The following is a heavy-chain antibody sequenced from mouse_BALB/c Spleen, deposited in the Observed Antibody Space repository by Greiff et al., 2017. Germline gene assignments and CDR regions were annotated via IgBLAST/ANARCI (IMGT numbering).Heavy chain of an antibody. CDR2: INPGSGGT. Sequence: QVQLQQSGAELVRPGTSVKVSCKASGYAFTNYLIEWVKQRPGQGLEWIGVINPGSGGTNYNEKFKGKATLTADKSSSTAYMQLSSLTSDDSAVYFCARSDHARYFDVWGAGTTVTVSS. V-gene: IGHV1-54*03. CDR3: ARSDHARYFDV. J-gene: IGHJ1*01. CDR1: GYAFTNYL.